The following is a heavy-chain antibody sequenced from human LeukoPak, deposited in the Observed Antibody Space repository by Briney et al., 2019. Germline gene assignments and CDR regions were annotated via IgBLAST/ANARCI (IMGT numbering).Heavy chain of an antibody. CDR2: VSSDGTT. D-gene: IGHD2-8*02. V-gene: IGHV4-59*08. CDR3: ARLDCTGDGCYNH. J-gene: IGHJ4*02. CDR1: GDSVTSYY. Sequence: SETLSLTCSVSGDSVTSYYWNWIRQPPGKGLEWIGYVSSDGTTNYSPSRRSRVIMSVDTAKNHISLSLTSLTAADTAIYYRARLDCTGDGCYNHWGQGTLVTVSS.